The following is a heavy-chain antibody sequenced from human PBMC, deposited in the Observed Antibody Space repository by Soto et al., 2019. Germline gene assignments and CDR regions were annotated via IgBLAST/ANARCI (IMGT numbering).Heavy chain of an antibody. CDR1: GYTFTSYG. V-gene: IGHV1-18*01. CDR3: ARRVDAPPDYDFLSCYGHNWFDP. D-gene: IGHD3-3*01. J-gene: IGHJ5*02. Sequence: QVQLVQSGAEVKKPGASVKVSCKASGYTFTSYGISWVRQAPGQGLEWMGWISAYNGNTNYAQKLQGRVTMTTDTSTSTGYMELRSLRSDETGVYCCARRVDAPPDYDFLSCYGHNWFDPWGQGTLVTVSS. CDR2: ISAYNGNT.